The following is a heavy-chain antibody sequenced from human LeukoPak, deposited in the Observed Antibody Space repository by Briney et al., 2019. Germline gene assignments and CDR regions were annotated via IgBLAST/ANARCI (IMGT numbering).Heavy chain of an antibody. CDR2: ISSSSSYI. V-gene: IGHV3-21*01. J-gene: IGHJ4*02. D-gene: IGHD4-17*01. CDR1: GFTFSSYS. Sequence: TGGSLRLSCAASGFTFSSYSMNWVRQAPGKGLEWVSSISSSSSYIYYADPVKGRFTISRANAKNSLYLQMNSLRAEDTAAYYCARVATYGDPLPYWGQGTLVTVSS. CDR3: ARVATYGDPLPY.